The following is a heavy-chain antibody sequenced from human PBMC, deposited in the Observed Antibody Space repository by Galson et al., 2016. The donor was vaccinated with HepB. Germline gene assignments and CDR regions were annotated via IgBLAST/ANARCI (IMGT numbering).Heavy chain of an antibody. CDR3: AKERFWSGYTDFDP. CDR2: TFYRSRWSH. J-gene: IGHJ5*02. V-gene: IGHV6-1*01. D-gene: IGHD3-3*01. CDR1: GDSVSNDNVA. Sequence: CAIPGDSVSNDNVAWNWIRQSPSRGLEWLGRTFYRSRWSHHYAFSVASRITINPDTSQNTLFLHMNSLRAEDTAVYYCAKERFWSGYTDFDPWCQGTLVTVSS.